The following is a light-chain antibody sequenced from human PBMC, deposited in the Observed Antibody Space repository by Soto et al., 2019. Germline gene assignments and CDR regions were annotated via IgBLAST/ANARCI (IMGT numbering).Light chain of an antibody. CDR3: QQGYTSSIT. CDR1: QSIGKH. Sequence: DIQMTQSPSSLSASVGDRVTITCRASQSIGKHLNWYQQKPGKAPKFLIYSVSSLQSGVPSRFSGSGSGTDFTITINSLQPEDFATYYCQQGYTSSITFGQGTRLEIK. CDR2: SVS. V-gene: IGKV1-39*01. J-gene: IGKJ5*01.